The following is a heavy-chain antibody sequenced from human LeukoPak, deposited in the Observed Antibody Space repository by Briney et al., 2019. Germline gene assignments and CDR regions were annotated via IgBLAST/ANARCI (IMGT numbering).Heavy chain of an antibody. CDR2: INSDGSST. D-gene: IGHD3-22*01. J-gene: IGHJ6*02. V-gene: IGHV3-74*01. CDR3: ATDSSGYYGSGMDV. CDR1: GFTFSSYS. Sequence: PGGSLRLSCAASGFTFSSYSMNWVRQAPGKGLVWVSRINSDGSSTSYADSVKGRFTISRDNAKNTLYLQMNSLRAEDTAVYYCATDSSGYYGSGMDVWGQGTTVTVSS.